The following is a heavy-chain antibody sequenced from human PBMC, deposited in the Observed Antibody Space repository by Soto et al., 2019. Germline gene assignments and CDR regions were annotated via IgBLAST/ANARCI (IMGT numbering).Heavy chain of an antibody. Sequence: PGGSLRLSCAASGFTVSSNYMSWVRQAPGKGLEWVSVIYSGGSTYYADSVKGRFTISRHNSKNTLYLQMNSLRAEDTAVYYCARDHGYYGSGSYPDYWGQGTLVTVST. CDR1: GFTVSSNY. V-gene: IGHV3-53*04. CDR3: ARDHGYYGSGSYPDY. J-gene: IGHJ4*02. D-gene: IGHD3-10*01. CDR2: IYSGGST.